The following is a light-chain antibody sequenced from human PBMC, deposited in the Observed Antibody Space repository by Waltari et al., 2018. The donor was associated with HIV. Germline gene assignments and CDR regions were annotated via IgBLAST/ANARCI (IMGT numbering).Light chain of an antibody. J-gene: IGKJ2*01. CDR2: DAS. Sequence: DIVLTQSPATLSLSPGERATLSCRASQSVSSYLAWDQQKPGQAPRLLIYDASNRATGIPARFSGSGSGTDFTLTISSLEPEDFAVYYCQQRSNWPLLYTFGQGTKLEIK. CDR3: QQRSNWPLLYT. CDR1: QSVSSY. V-gene: IGKV3-11*01.